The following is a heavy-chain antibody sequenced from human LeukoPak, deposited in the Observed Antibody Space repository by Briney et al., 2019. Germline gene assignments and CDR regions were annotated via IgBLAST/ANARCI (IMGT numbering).Heavy chain of an antibody. D-gene: IGHD4-11*01. CDR2: MNPNSGNT. Sequence: ASVKLSCKASGYTFTSYDINWVRQATGQGLEWMGWMNPNSGNTGYEQKFQGRVTMTRNTSISTAYMELSSLRSEDTAVYYCARGGDSEGYFDYWGQGTLVTVSS. CDR3: ARGGDSEGYFDY. V-gene: IGHV1-8*01. J-gene: IGHJ4*02. CDR1: GYTFTSYD.